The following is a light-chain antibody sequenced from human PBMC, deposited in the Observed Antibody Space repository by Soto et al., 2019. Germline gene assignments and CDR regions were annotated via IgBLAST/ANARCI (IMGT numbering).Light chain of an antibody. V-gene: IGKV3-15*01. CDR3: QQYNNWWT. Sequence: EVVMTQSPATLSMSPGERATLSCRASQSVSSSLAWYQQKPGQAPRLLIYGASTMATGIPDRFSGSGSETEFTLTISSLQAEDFAIYDCQQYNNWWTFGQGTKVEIK. CDR2: GAS. CDR1: QSVSSS. J-gene: IGKJ1*01.